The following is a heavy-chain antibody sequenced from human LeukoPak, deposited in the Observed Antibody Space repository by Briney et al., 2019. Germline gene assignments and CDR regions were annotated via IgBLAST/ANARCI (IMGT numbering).Heavy chain of an antibody. Sequence: GGSLRLSCAASGFTVSSNYMSWVRQAPGQGLEWVSVIYSGGSTYYADSVKGRFTISRDNSKNTLYLQMNSLRAEDTAVYYCARGYYDILTGYGTPFDYWGQGTLVTVSS. V-gene: IGHV3-66*02. D-gene: IGHD3-9*01. CDR1: GFTVSSNY. CDR2: IYSGGST. CDR3: ARGYYDILTGYGTPFDY. J-gene: IGHJ4*02.